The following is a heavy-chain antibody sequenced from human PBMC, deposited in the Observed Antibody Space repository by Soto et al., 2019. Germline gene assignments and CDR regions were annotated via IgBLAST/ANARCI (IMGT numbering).Heavy chain of an antibody. J-gene: IGHJ6*03. Sequence: SETLSLTCTVSGGSISSSSYYWGWIRQPPGKGLEWIGSIYYSGSTYYNPSLKSRVTISVDTSKNQFSLKLSSVTAADTAAYYCARLRTVYYYMDVWGKGTTVTVSS. CDR1: GGSISSSSYY. CDR3: ARLRTVYYYMDV. D-gene: IGHD4-4*01. CDR2: IYYSGST. V-gene: IGHV4-39*01.